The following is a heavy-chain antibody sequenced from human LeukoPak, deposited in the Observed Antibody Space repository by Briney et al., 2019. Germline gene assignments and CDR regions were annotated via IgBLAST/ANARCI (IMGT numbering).Heavy chain of an antibody. CDR3: AKRAAAGSYYYYGMDV. CDR1: GFTFSSYA. J-gene: IGHJ6*02. Sequence: GGSLRLSCAASGFTFSSYAMSWVRQAPGKGLEWVSAISGSGGSTYYADSVKGRFTISRDNSKNTLCLQMDSLRAEDTAVYYCAKRAAAGSYYYYGMDVWGQGTTVTVSS. CDR2: ISGSGGST. V-gene: IGHV3-23*01. D-gene: IGHD6-13*01.